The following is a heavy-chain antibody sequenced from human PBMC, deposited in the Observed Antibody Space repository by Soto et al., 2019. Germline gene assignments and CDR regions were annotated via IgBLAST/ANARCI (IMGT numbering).Heavy chain of an antibody. Sequence: PGVSLRLPWAAAGVTFSNAWMNWVRQAPGKGLEWVGRIKSKTDGGTTDYAAPVKGRFTISRDDSKNTLYLQMNSLKTEDTAVYYCTTGFGRQWLVFDYWGQGTLVTVSS. CDR2: IKSKTDGGTT. J-gene: IGHJ4*02. CDR1: GVTFSNAW. D-gene: IGHD6-19*01. CDR3: TTGFGRQWLVFDY. V-gene: IGHV3-15*07.